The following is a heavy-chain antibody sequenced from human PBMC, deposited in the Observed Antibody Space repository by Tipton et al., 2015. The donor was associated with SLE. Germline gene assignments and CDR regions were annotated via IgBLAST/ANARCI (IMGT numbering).Heavy chain of an antibody. CDR1: GFIFSSYW. J-gene: IGHJ4*02. CDR3: ARGYCPGGVCYTDYFDF. D-gene: IGHD2-8*02. Sequence: QLVQSGGNLVQPGGSLRLSCAASGFIFSSYWMHWVRQAPGKGLEWVAYVSSSGSPIKYADSVKGRFTVSRDNAKRSLYLQMSSLRAEDTALYYCARGYCPGGVCYTDYFDFWGQGTLVTVSS. CDR2: VSSSGSPI. V-gene: IGHV3-48*03.